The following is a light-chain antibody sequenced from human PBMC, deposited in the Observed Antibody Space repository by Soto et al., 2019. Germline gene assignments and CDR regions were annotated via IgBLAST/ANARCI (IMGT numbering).Light chain of an antibody. V-gene: IGLV2-14*01. Sequence: QSVLTQPAAVSGSPGQSITISCTGTSSDVGRYNYVSWYQQHPGKAPKLMIYQVSNRPSGVSNRFSGSKSGNPASLTISGLQAEDEADYFCSSYPFNNTRVFCGGTKVTLL. CDR3: SSYPFNNTRV. CDR1: SSDVGRYNY. CDR2: QVS. J-gene: IGLJ3*02.